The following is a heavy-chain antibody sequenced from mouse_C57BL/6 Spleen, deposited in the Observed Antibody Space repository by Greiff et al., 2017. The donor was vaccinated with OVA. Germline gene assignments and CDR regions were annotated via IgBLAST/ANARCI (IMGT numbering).Heavy chain of an antibody. J-gene: IGHJ3*01. CDR3: ARGDGRAWFAY. D-gene: IGHD2-3*01. CDR2: IYPGSGST. Sequence: QVQLQQPGAELVKPGASVKMPCKASGYTFTSYWITWVKQRPGQGLEWIGDIYPGSGSTNYNEKFKSKATLTVDTSSSTAYMPLSSLSSEDSAFYCGARGDGRAWFAYWGQGTLVTVSA. V-gene: IGHV1-55*01. CDR1: GYTFTSYW.